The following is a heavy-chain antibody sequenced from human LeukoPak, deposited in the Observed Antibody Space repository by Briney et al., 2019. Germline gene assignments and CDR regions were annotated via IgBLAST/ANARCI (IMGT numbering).Heavy chain of an antibody. V-gene: IGHV3-23*01. Sequence: GGSLRLSCAASGFTFTSYAMTWVRQVPGKGLDWISAMSVSGVTYYPDSVKRRFTISRDNSKNTLYLQMNSLRAEDTAVYYCAKSRGDYYFDYWGQGTLVTVSS. CDR3: AKSRGDYYFDY. CDR2: MSVSGVT. D-gene: IGHD3-3*01. J-gene: IGHJ4*02. CDR1: GFTFTSYA.